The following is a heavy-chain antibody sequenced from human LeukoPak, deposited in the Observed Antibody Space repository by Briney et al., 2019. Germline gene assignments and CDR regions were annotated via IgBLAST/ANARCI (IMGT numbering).Heavy chain of an antibody. D-gene: IGHD3-3*01. V-gene: IGHV1-18*01. CDR1: GYTFTSYG. CDR3: AISITIFGVVET. CDR2: ISAYNGNT. Sequence: ASVKVSCKASGYTFTSYGISWVRQAPGQGLEWMGWISAYNGNTNYAQKLQGRVTMTTDTSTSTAYMELRSLRSDDTAVYYCAISITIFGVVETWGQGTLVTVSS. J-gene: IGHJ5*02.